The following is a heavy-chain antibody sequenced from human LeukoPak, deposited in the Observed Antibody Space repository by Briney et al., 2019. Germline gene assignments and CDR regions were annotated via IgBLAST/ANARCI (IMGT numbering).Heavy chain of an antibody. J-gene: IGHJ4*02. CDR2: IYYSGSS. CDR3: ARANRYDLYFDY. D-gene: IGHD5-12*01. Sequence: SETLSLTCTVSGGFINTYFWSWIRQPPGKGLECIGYIYYSGSSNYNPSLKSRVIISGDTSKNQVSLKLSSVTAADTAVYYCARANRYDLYFDYWGQGTLVTVSS. CDR1: GGFINTYF. V-gene: IGHV4-59*01.